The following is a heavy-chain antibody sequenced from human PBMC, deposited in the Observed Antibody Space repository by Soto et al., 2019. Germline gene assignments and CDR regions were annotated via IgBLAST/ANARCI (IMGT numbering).Heavy chain of an antibody. CDR1: ACSLDSKNHY. CDR3: ARHYYTRGKYLEP. CDR2: IYYSGST. Sequence: XETLSLTCTVAACSLDSKNHYWSWIRQPPGKGLEWIGNIYYSGSTYYDPSLESRVTISIDTSKDQFSLKLRSVTAADTAVYFCARHYYTRGKYLEPWGQGTLVTVSS. V-gene: IGHV4-61*01. J-gene: IGHJ5*01. D-gene: IGHD3-3*01.